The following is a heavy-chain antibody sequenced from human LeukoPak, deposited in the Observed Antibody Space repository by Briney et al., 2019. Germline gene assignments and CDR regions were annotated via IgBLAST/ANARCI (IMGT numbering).Heavy chain of an antibody. CDR3: ARGGVVVTAYFDY. D-gene: IGHD2-15*01. CDR1: GYRFTSYW. V-gene: IGHV5-51*01. J-gene: IGHJ4*02. Sequence: GESLKISCKGFGYRFTSYWIGWVRQMPGKGLEWMGIVYSGDSDTRYSPSFQGQVTISADKSISTAYLQWSSLKASDTAMYYCARGGVVVTAYFDYWGQGTLVTVSS. CDR2: VYSGDSDT.